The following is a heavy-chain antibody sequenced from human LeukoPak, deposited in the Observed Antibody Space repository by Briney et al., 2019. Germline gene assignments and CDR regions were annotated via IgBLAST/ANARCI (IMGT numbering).Heavy chain of an antibody. V-gene: IGHV3-23*01. CDR3: AKRTRGVVQYFDY. J-gene: IGHJ4*02. CDR1: GFTFSSYA. CDR2: ISGSGENT. D-gene: IGHD2-2*01. Sequence: GGSLRLSCAASGFTFSSYAMNWVRQAPGKGLEWVSGISGSGENTYYADSEQGRFTISRDNSKNTLYLQMNSLRAEDTAVYYCAKRTRGVVQYFDYWGQGTLVTVSS.